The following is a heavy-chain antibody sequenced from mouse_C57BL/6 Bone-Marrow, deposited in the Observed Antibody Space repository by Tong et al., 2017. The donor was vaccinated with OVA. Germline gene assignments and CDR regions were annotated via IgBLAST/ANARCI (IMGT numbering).Heavy chain of an antibody. Sequence: EVQLQESGGGLVKPGGSLKLSCAASGFTFSSYAMSWVRQTPEKRLEWVATISDGGSYTYYPDNVKGRFTISRDNAKNNLYLQISHLKSEDTAMYSFYYAMDYWGQGTSVTVSS. CDR1: GFTFSSYA. V-gene: IGHV5-4*01. CDR2: ISDGGSYT. CDR3: YYAMDY. J-gene: IGHJ4*01.